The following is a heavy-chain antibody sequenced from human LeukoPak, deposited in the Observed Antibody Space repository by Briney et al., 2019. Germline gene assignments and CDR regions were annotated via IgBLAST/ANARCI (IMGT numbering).Heavy chain of an antibody. CDR1: GFSPGTRGVG. CDR3: ARVLTGLMFVDY. CDR2: IYWDDDK. Sequence: SGPTLVTPTQTFTLTCTFSGFSPGTRGVGVGWIRQPPGKALEWLALIYWDDDKRYSPSLKSRLTITEDTSKNQVVLTMTNMDPVDTATYYCARVLTGLMFVDYWGQGTLVTVSS. J-gene: IGHJ4*02. D-gene: IGHD3-9*01. V-gene: IGHV2-5*02.